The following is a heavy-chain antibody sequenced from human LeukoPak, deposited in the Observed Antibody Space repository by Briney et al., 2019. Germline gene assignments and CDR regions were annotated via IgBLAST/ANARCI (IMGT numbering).Heavy chain of an antibody. D-gene: IGHD1-26*01. J-gene: IGHJ4*02. CDR2: INHSGST. CDR3: ARGPRRPLSGSSRFDY. Sequence: SETLSLTCAVYGGSFSGYYWSWIRQPAGKGLEWIGEINHSGSTNYNPSLKSRVTISVDTSKNQFSLKLSSVTAADTAVYYCARGPRRPLSGSSRFDYWGQGTLVTVSS. CDR1: GGSFSGYY. V-gene: IGHV4-34*01.